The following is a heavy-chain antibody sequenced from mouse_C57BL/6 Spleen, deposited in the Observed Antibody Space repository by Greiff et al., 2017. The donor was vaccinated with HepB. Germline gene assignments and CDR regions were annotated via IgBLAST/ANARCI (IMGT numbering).Heavy chain of an antibody. J-gene: IGHJ1*03. Sequence: QVQLQQPGAELVKPGASVKLSCKASGYTFTSYWMHWVKQRPGQGLEWIGMIHPNSGSTNYNEKFKSKATLTVDNSSSTAYMPLSSLTSEDSAVYYCAREEDYYGSSYWGYFDVWGTGTTVTVSS. CDR3: AREEDYYGSSYWGYFDV. CDR2: IHPNSGST. D-gene: IGHD1-1*01. V-gene: IGHV1-64*01. CDR1: GYTFTSYW.